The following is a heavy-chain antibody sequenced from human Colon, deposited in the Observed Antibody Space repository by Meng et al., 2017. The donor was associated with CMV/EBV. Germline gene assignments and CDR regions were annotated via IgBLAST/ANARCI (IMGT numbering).Heavy chain of an antibody. CDR2: LNTNTGNP. CDR3: ARELDSSGWYGGEDY. D-gene: IGHD6-19*01. V-gene: IGHV7-4-1*02. Sequence: SGYTFTSYAMNWVRQAPGQGLEWMGWLNTNTGNPTYAQGFTGRFVFSLDTSVSTAYLQISSLKAEDTAVYYCARELDSSGWYGGEDYWGQGTLVTVSS. J-gene: IGHJ4*02. CDR1: GYTFTSYA.